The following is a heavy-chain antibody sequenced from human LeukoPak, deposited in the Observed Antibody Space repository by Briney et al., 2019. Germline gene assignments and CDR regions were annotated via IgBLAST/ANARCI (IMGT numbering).Heavy chain of an antibody. Sequence: SGGSLRLSCAASGFTLSSYGMHWVRQAPGKGLEWVSAISGSGGSTYYADSVKGRFTISRDNSKNTLYLQMNSLRAEDTAVYYCAKSYYDSSGYYIDDAFDIWGQGTMVTVSS. CDR1: GFTLSSYG. V-gene: IGHV3-23*01. D-gene: IGHD3-22*01. CDR2: ISGSGGST. CDR3: AKSYYDSSGYYIDDAFDI. J-gene: IGHJ3*02.